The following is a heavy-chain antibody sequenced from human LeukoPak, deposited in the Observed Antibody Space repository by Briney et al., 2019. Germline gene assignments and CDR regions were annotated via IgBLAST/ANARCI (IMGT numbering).Heavy chain of an antibody. D-gene: IGHD3-10*01. CDR3: ARHLSYGSGDYQNYFDY. Sequence: PSETLSLTCIVSDGSISSRHYYRGWIRQPPGKGLEWIGSIHYSGSTYYNPSLKSRVTISGDTSKNQFSLKLTSVTAADAAVYYCARHLSYGSGDYQNYFDYWGQGILVTVSS. J-gene: IGHJ4*02. CDR2: IHYSGST. V-gene: IGHV4-39*01. CDR1: DGSISSRHYY.